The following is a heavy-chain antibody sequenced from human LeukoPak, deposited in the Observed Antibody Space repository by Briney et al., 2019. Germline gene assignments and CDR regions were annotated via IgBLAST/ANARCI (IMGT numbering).Heavy chain of an antibody. V-gene: IGHV3-9*01. CDR1: GFTFDDYA. J-gene: IGHJ4*02. CDR2: ISWNSGSI. Sequence: GRSLRLSCAASGFTFDDYAMHWVRQAPGKGLEWVSGISWNSGSIGYADSVKGRFTISRDNAKNSLYLQMNSLRAEDTALYYCAKVADWNDNDYWGQGTLVTVSS. D-gene: IGHD1-1*01. CDR3: AKVADWNDNDY.